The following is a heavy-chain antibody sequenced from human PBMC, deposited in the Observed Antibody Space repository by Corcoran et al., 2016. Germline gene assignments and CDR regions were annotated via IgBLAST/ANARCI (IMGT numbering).Heavy chain of an antibody. D-gene: IGHD3-22*01. CDR3: ARPLYYYDCSGFHFEY. V-gene: IGHV1-3*01. Sequence: QVQLVQSGAEVKKPGASVKVSCKASGYTFTSYAMHWVRQAPGQRLEWMGWINAGNGNTKYSQKFQGRVTITRDTSASTAYMELSSLRSEDTAVYYCARPLYYYDCSGFHFEYWGQGTLVTVSS. CDR2: INAGNGNT. J-gene: IGHJ4*02. CDR1: GYTFTSYA.